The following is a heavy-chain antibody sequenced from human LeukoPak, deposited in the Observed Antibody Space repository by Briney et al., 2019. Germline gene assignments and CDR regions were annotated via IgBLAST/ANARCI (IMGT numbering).Heavy chain of an antibody. J-gene: IGHJ4*02. CDR3: ARRGPDYYGSGSPLVY. D-gene: IGHD3-10*01. Sequence: SETLSLTCTVSGGSISSSSYYWGWIRQPPGKGLEWIGSIYYSGSTYYNPSLKSRVTISVDTSKNQFSLKLSSVTAADTAVYYCARRGPDYYGSGSPLVYWGQGTLVTVSS. V-gene: IGHV4-39*01. CDR2: IYYSGST. CDR1: GGSISSSSYY.